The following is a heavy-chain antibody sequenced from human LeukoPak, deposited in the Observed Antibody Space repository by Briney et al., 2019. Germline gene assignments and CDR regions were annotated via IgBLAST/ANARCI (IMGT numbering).Heavy chain of an antibody. V-gene: IGHV3-74*01. CDR2: INSDGSNT. D-gene: IGHD1-26*01. Sequence: GGSLRLSCAASGFTFSHYGMHWVRQAPGKGLVWVSRINSDGSNTIYADSVKGRFTISRDNAKNTLYLQMNSLRAEDTAVYYCARGYSGSLDWGQGTLVTVSS. CDR1: GFTFSHYG. J-gene: IGHJ4*02. CDR3: ARGYSGSLD.